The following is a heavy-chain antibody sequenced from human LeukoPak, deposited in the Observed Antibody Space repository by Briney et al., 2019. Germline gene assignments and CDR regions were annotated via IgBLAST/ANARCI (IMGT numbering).Heavy chain of an antibody. CDR2: IYHSGST. CDR1: GYSISSGYY. D-gene: IGHD3-3*01. CDR3: ARVADFWRGYSPKYYFDY. J-gene: IGHJ4*02. V-gene: IGHV4-38-2*02. Sequence: SETLSLTCTVSGYSISSGYYWGWIRQPPGKGLEWIGSIYHSGSTYYNPSLKSRVTISVDTSKNQFSLKLSSVTAADTAVYYCARVADFWRGYSPKYYFDYWGQGTLVTVSS.